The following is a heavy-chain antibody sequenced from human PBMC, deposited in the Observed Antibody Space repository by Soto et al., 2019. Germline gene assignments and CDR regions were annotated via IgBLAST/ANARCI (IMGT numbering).Heavy chain of an antibody. D-gene: IGHD3-10*01. V-gene: IGHV4-30-4*01. CDR1: GGSISSGDYY. J-gene: IGHJ4*02. CDR3: ARVGXFGATTIDY. CDR2: IYYSGST. Sequence: PSETLSLTCTVSGGSISSGDYYWSWIRQPPGKGLEWIGYIYYSGSTYYNPSLKSRVTISVDTSKNQFSLKLSSVTAADTAVYYCARVGXFGATTIDYWGQGTLVTVSS.